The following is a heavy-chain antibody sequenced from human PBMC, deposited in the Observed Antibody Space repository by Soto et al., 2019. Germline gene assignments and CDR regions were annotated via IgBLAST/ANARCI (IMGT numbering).Heavy chain of an antibody. V-gene: IGHV4-59*01. Sequence: SETLSLTCTVSGGSISSYYWSWIRQPPGKGLEWIGYIYYSGSTNYNPSLKSRVTISVDTSKNQFSLKLSSVTAAGTAVYYCARDFSGKTPLTMVRVPGGWFDPWGQGTLVTVSS. D-gene: IGHD3-10*01. CDR1: GGSISSYY. CDR2: IYYSGST. CDR3: ARDFSGKTPLTMVRVPGGWFDP. J-gene: IGHJ5*02.